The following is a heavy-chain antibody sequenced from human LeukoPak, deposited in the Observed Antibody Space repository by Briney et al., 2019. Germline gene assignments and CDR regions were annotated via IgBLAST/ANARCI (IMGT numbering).Heavy chain of an antibody. V-gene: IGHV4-59*01. CDR3: AGSYYDILTGPMNWYFDL. Sequence: SSETLSLTCAVYGGSFSGYYWSWIRQPPGKGLEWIGYIYYSGSTNYNPSLKSRVTISVDTSKNQFSLKLSSVTAADTAVYYCAGSYYDILTGPMNWYFDLWGRGTLVTVSS. CDR2: IYYSGST. J-gene: IGHJ2*01. D-gene: IGHD3-9*01. CDR1: GGSFSGYY.